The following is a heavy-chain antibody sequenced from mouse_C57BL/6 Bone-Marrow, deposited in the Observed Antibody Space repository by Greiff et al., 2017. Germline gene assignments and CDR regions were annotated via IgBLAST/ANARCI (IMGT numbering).Heavy chain of an antibody. J-gene: IGHJ4*01. CDR2: IDPSDSYT. CDR1: GYTFTSYW. CDR3: AREGGLHYYAMDY. V-gene: IGHV1-50*01. Sequence: QVQLQQPGAELVKPGASVKLSCKASGYTFTSYWMQWVKQRPGQGLEWIGEIDPSDSYTNYNQKFKGKATLTVDTSSSTAYMQLSSLTSEDSAVYYSAREGGLHYYAMDYWGQGTSVTVSS. D-gene: IGHD1-1*02.